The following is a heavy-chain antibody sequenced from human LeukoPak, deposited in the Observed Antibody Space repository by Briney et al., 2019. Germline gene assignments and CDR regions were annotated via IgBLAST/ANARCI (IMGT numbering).Heavy chain of an antibody. CDR1: GFTFSSYA. J-gene: IGHJ4*02. CDR2: ISGSGDST. Sequence: GGSLRLSCAASGFTFSSYAMSWVRQAPGKGLEWVSGISGSGDSTYYADSVKGRFTISRDNSKNTLYLQMNSLRAEDTAVYYCAKMPVSYSSGWSTFDYWGQGTLVTVPS. V-gene: IGHV3-23*01. D-gene: IGHD6-19*01. CDR3: AKMPVSYSSGWSTFDY.